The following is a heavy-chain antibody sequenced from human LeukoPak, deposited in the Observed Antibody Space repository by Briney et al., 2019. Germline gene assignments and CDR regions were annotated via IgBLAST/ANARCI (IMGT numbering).Heavy chain of an antibody. D-gene: IGHD1-26*01. Sequence: SETLSLTCSVSGGSINNYYCTWIRQPAGKGLEWIGHISTLGSTNYNPSLKSRVSMSVDTSNYHFSLKLSFVTAADTAIYYCARVAQYLVGASSTAFFEYWGQGTLVTVSS. V-gene: IGHV4-4*07. CDR1: GGSINNYY. J-gene: IGHJ4*02. CDR3: ARVAQYLVGASSTAFFEY. CDR2: ISTLGST.